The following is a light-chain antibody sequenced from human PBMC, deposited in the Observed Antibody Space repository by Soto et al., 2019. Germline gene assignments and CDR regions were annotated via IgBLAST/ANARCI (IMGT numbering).Light chain of an antibody. J-gene: IGKJ2*01. Sequence: DIQMTQPPSSVSASVGDRVTITCQATQDITKSLNWYQQKPGKAPKLLIYIASNLERGVPSRFSGSGSGTHFSLTTSSLQPEDFATYFCQQYDSVPYTFGQGTKVDIK. V-gene: IGKV1-33*01. CDR1: QDITKS. CDR3: QQYDSVPYT. CDR2: IAS.